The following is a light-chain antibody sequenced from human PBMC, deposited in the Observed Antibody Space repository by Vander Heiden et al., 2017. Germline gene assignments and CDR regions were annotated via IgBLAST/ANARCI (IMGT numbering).Light chain of an antibody. Sequence: DIQLTQSQSFLSASVGDRVTITCRASQSISSYLAWYQQKPGKAPKLLIYAASTLQSGVPSRFSGSGSGTEFTLTISSLQPEDFATYYCQQLNSYPTFGPGTKVDIK. J-gene: IGKJ3*01. CDR1: QSISSY. CDR2: AAS. V-gene: IGKV1-9*01. CDR3: QQLNSYPT.